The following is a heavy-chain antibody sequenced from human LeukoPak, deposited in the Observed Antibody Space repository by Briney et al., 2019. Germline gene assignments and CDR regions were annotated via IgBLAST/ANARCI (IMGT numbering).Heavy chain of an antibody. V-gene: IGHV3-48*01. CDR1: GFTFSSYS. CDR3: ARRAKDGYGSGSYCFDY. Sequence: PGGSLRLSCAASGFTFSSYSMNWVRQAPGKGLEWVSYISSSSSTIYYADSVKGRFTISRDNAKNSLYLQMNSLRAEDTAVYYCARRAKDGYGSGSYCFDYWGQGTLVTVSS. D-gene: IGHD3-10*01. J-gene: IGHJ4*02. CDR2: ISSSSSTI.